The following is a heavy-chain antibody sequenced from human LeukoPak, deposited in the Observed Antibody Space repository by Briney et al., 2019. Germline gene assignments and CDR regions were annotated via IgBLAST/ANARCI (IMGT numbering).Heavy chain of an antibody. V-gene: IGHV1-46*01. D-gene: IGHD3-22*01. J-gene: IGHJ5*02. Sequence: GASVKVSCKASGYTFTSYYMHWVRQAPGQGLEWMGIINPSGGSTSYAQKFQGRVTMTRDTSTSTVYMELSSLRSEDTAVYYCARDYYDRSGYPRSYNWFDPWGQGTLVTVSS. CDR1: GYTFTSYY. CDR3: ARDYYDRSGYPRSYNWFDP. CDR2: INPSGGST.